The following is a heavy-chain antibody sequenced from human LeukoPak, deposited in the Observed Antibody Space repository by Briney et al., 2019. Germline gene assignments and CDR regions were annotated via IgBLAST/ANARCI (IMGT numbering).Heavy chain of an antibody. V-gene: IGHV4-39*07. J-gene: IGHJ4*02. CDR2: INHSGST. CDR3: ARYYGSGSSFDY. CDR1: GGSISSSSYY. D-gene: IGHD3-10*01. Sequence: PSETLSLTCTVSGGSISSSSYYWGWIRQPPGKGLEWIGEINHSGSTNYNPSLKSRVTISVDTSKNQFSLKLSSVTAADTAVYYCARYYGSGSSFDYWGQGTLVTVSS.